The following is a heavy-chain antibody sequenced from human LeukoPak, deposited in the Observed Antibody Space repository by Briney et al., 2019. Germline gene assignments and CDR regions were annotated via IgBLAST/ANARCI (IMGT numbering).Heavy chain of an antibody. CDR3: ARWAQWWGTSKKDY. J-gene: IGHJ4*02. CDR2: INHSGST. V-gene: IGHV4-34*01. Sequence: SSETLSLTCAVYGGSFSGYYWSWIRQPPGKGLEWIGEINHSGSTNYNPSLKSRVTISVDTSKNQFSLKLSSVTAADTAVYYCARWAQWWGTSKKDYWGQGTLVTVSS. CDR1: GGSFSGYY. D-gene: IGHD2-8*01.